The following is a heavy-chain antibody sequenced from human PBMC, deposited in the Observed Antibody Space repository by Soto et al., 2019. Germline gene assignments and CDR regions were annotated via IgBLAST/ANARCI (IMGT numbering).Heavy chain of an antibody. J-gene: IGHJ4*02. V-gene: IGHV1-2*02. CDR2: INPNSGGT. CDR1: GYTFTDYY. CDR3: ARRKGDYYDSSGYHYYFDY. D-gene: IGHD3-22*01. Sequence: ASVKVSCKASGYTFTDYYVHWVRQAPGQGLEWMGWINPNSGGTKAAQKFQGMVTMTRDTSISTAYMELLRLRSDDTAVYYCARRKGDYYDSSGYHYYFDYWGQGTLVTVSS.